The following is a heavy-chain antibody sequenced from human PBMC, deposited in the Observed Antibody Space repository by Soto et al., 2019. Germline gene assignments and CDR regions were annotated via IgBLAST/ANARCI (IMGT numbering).Heavy chain of an antibody. CDR1: GFTFISYG. D-gene: IGHD2-2*01. V-gene: IGHV3-33*01. Sequence: PGGSLRLSCAGSGFTFISYGMHWVRQAPGKGLDCVAVIWYDGSNKYYADSVKGRFTISRDNSKNTLYLQMNSLRAEDTAVYYCARDRTHCSSTSCYYYYYGMDVWGQGNTVTVSS. CDR2: IWYDGSNK. J-gene: IGHJ6*02. CDR3: ARDRTHCSSTSCYYYYYGMDV.